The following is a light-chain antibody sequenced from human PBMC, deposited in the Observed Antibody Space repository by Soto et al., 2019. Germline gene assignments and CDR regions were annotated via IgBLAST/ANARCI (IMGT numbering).Light chain of an antibody. CDR1: QSVSSN. CDR2: GAS. CDR3: QQYDNWPPWT. J-gene: IGKJ1*01. V-gene: IGKV3-15*01. Sequence: EILMTQSPATLSVSPGERATLSCRASQSVSSNLAWYQQKPGQAPRLLIHGASTRAAGVPARFSGSGSGTEFTLTISSLQSEDFAVYYCQQYDNWPPWTFGQGTKVDIK.